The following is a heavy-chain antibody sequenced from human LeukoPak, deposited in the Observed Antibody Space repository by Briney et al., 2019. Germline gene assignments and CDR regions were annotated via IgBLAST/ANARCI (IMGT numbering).Heavy chain of an antibody. D-gene: IGHD6-6*01. V-gene: IGHV4-59*01. CDR3: ARRTDSGSWYFDL. CDR2: IYYSGST. CDR1: GGSISSYY. Sequence: SSETLSLTCTVSGGSISSYYWSWIRQPPGKGLEWIGYIYYSGSTNYNPSLKSRVTISVETSKNQFSLKLSSVTAADTAVYYCARRTDSGSWYFDLWGRGTLVTVSS. J-gene: IGHJ2*01.